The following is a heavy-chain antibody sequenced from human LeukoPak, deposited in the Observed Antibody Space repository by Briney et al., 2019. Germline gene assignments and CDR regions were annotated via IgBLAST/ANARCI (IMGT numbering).Heavy chain of an antibody. J-gene: IGHJ4*02. CDR2: IFSRGNTSYNPSNGGT. V-gene: IGHV4-4*07. Sequence: SETLSLTCTVSGGSISGYYWTWVRQPAGGGLEWIGRIFSRGNTSYNPSNGGTNYSPSLKSRVTISLDTSKNQFSLKLSSVTAADTAVYYCARVKVDSMVRYYFDYWGQGTLVTVSS. CDR1: GGSISGYY. CDR3: ARVKVDSMVRYYFDY. D-gene: IGHD3-10*01.